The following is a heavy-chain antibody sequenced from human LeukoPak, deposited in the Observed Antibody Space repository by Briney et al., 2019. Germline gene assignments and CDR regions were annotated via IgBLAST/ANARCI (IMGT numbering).Heavy chain of an antibody. Sequence: PGGSLRLSCAAYGFTFSDCGMHWGRQAPGKGLEWVSFIYNDGRKQYYADSLKGRFTISRDNSKNMLYLQVNSVTADDTAVYYCAKDPGDSVRGYYMDVWGKGTTVIVSS. CDR2: IYNDGRKQ. J-gene: IGHJ6*03. D-gene: IGHD1-26*01. CDR1: GFTFSDCG. V-gene: IGHV3-30*02. CDR3: AKDPGDSVRGYYMDV.